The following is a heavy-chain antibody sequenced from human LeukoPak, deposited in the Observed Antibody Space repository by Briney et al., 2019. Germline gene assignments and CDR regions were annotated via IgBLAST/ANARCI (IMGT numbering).Heavy chain of an antibody. D-gene: IGHD3-10*01. V-gene: IGHV1-3*03. CDR2: INAGNGNT. J-gene: IGHJ4*02. Sequence: ASVKVSCKASGYTFTSYAMHWVRQAPGQRLEWMGCINAGNGNTKYSQEFQGRVTITRDTSASTAYMELSSLRSEDMAVYYCARAYYGSGSHPHFDYWGQGTLVTVSS. CDR1: GYTFTSYA. CDR3: ARAYYGSGSHPHFDY.